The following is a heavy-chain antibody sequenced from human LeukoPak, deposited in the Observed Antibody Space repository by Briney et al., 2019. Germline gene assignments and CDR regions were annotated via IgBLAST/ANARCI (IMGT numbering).Heavy chain of an antibody. CDR2: ITQDGSES. CDR1: GFTFSSYW. V-gene: IGHV3-7*02. CDR3: ARLFSRYFFDQ. Sequence: GGSLRLSCEVFGFTFSSYWMSWVRRTPGKGLEWVATITQDGSESFYVDSVKGRFTISRDNAKNSLYLQMKSLRVEDTAVYYCARLFSRYFFDQWGQGTLVTVSS. J-gene: IGHJ4*02. D-gene: IGHD3-9*01.